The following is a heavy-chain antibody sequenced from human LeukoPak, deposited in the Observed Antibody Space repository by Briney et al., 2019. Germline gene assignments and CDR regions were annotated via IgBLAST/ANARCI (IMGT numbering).Heavy chain of an antibody. Sequence: PGRSLRLSCAASGFTFSSYGMHWVRQAPGKGLEWVAVISYDGSNKYYADSVKGRFTTSRDNSKNTLYLQMNSLRAEDTAVYYCAKSGQGMDVRGQGTTVTVSS. D-gene: IGHD6-25*01. CDR1: GFTFSSYG. CDR2: ISYDGSNK. V-gene: IGHV3-30*18. J-gene: IGHJ6*02. CDR3: AKSGQGMDV.